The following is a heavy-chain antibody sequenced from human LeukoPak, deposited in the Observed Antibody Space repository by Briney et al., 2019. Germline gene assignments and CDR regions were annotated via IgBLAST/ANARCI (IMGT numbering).Heavy chain of an antibody. Sequence: PSETLSHTCTVSGGSISSSSYYWSWIRQPPGKGLEWIGYIYYSGSTNYNPSLKSRVTISVDTSKNQFSLKLSSVTAADTAVYYCARVRGNYYYGMDVWGQGTTVTVSS. D-gene: IGHD3-3*01. CDR2: IYYSGST. CDR1: GGSISSSSYY. J-gene: IGHJ6*02. V-gene: IGHV4-61*01. CDR3: ARVRGNYYYGMDV.